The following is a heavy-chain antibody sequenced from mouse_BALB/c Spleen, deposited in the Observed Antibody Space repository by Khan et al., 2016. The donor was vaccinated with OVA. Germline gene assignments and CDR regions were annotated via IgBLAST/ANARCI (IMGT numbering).Heavy chain of an antibody. Sequence: VQLQQSGAELVRPGALVKLSCKASDFNIKDYYMHWVKQRPEQGLEWIGWIDPENGETVYDPKFQGKAIMTADTSSNTAYLQLSSLKSEDTAVYYCARSGYSAWFAYWGQGTLVTVSA. CDR1: DFNIKDYY. CDR2: IDPENGET. CDR3: ARSGYSAWFAY. J-gene: IGHJ3*01. V-gene: IGHV14-1*02.